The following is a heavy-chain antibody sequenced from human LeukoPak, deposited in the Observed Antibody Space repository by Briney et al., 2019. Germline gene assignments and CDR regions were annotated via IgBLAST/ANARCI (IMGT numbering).Heavy chain of an antibody. D-gene: IGHD6-19*01. CDR3: ARDARKYSSGWYFDY. CDR1: GFTFSSYS. J-gene: IGHJ4*02. V-gene: IGHV3-21*01. Sequence: PGGSLRLSCAASGFTFSSYSMNWVRQAPGKGLEWVSSISSSSIYIYYADSVKGRFTISRDNAKNSLYLQMNSLRAEDTAVYYCARDARKYSSGWYFDYWGQGTLVTVSS. CDR2: ISSSSIYI.